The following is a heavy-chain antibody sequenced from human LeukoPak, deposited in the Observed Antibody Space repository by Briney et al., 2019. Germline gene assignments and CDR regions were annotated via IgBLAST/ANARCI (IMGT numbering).Heavy chain of an antibody. Sequence: PGGSLRLSCAASGFTFDDYGMSWVRQAPGKGLEWVSGINWNGGSTGYADSVKGRFTISRDNAKSSLYLQMNSLRAEDTALYYCARATSRIAVAGPFQHWGQGTLVTVSS. CDR1: GFTFDDYG. J-gene: IGHJ1*01. CDR2: INWNGGST. V-gene: IGHV3-20*04. D-gene: IGHD6-19*01. CDR3: ARATSRIAVAGPFQH.